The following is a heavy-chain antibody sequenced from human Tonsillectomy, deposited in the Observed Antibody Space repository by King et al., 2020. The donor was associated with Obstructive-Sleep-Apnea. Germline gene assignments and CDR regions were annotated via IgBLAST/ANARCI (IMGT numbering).Heavy chain of an antibody. J-gene: IGHJ2*01. V-gene: IGHV3-74*02. CDR3: ILWFGELSDL. CDR1: GFTFSSYW. Sequence: VQLVEAGGGLVQPGGSLRLSCAASGFTFSSYWMHCVRQAPGKGLVWVSRINSDGSSTSYADSVKGRFTISSDNAKNTLYLQMNSLRAEDTAVYYCILWFGELSDLWGRGTLVTVSS. CDR2: INSDGSST. D-gene: IGHD3-10*01.